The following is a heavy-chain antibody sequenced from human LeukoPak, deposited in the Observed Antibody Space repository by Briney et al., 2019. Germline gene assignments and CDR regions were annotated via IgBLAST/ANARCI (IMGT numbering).Heavy chain of an antibody. V-gene: IGHV3-7*04. CDR2: KNQDGSEK. D-gene: IGHD3-22*01. J-gene: IGHJ3*02. CDR3: ARESENSGFGAFDI. CDR1: GFTFSSYW. Sequence: GGSLSLSCAASGFTFSSYWMSWVRQAPGKGLEWVANKNQDGSEKYYVDSVKGRFTISRGNAKNSLYLQMNSLRAEDTAVYYCARESENSGFGAFDIWGQGTMVTVSS.